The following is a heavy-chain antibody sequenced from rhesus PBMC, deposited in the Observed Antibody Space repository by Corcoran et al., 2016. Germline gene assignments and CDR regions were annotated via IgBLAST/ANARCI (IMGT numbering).Heavy chain of an antibody. CDR1: GGSISVYYY. V-gene: IGHV4-143*01. Sequence: QVQLQESGPGLVKPSETLSLTCTVSGGSISVYYYWSWFRQPPGKGLEWIGGIYVNSANTYYNPSLKSRVTISKDTSKNQFSLKLSSVTAADTAVYYCASPNFWSGYSNSYFDYWGQGVLVTVSS. J-gene: IGHJ4*01. CDR3: ASPNFWSGYSNSYFDY. CDR2: IYVNSANT. D-gene: IGHD3-3*01.